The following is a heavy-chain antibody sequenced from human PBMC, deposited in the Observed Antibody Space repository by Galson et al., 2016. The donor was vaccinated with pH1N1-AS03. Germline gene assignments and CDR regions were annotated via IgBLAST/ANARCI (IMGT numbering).Heavy chain of an antibody. CDR2: ITSDGSSI. J-gene: IGHJ6*02. CDR1: GFIFSSDW. V-gene: IGHV3-74*01. D-gene: IGHD6-19*01. Sequence: SLRLSCAASGFIFSSDWMHWVRQVPGKGLVWVSPITSDGSSISYADAVTGRFTTSRDNAKNTLYLQMNSLRAEDTAVYHCARAMYTSGWYGMDVWGQGTTVTVSS. CDR3: ARAMYTSGWYGMDV.